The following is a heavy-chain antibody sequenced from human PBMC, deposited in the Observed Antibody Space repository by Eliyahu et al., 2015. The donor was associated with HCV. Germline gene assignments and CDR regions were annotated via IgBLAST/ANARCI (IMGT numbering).Heavy chain of an antibody. V-gene: IGHV5-51*01. CDR1: GYSFTSYW. CDR2: IYPGDSDT. D-gene: IGHD3-22*01. J-gene: IGHJ3*02. CDR3: AMRHYYDSSGYPVWYAFDI. Sequence: EVQLVQSGAEVKKPGESLKISCKGSGYSFTSYWIGWVRQMPGKGLEWMGVIYPGDSDTRYSPSFQGQVTISADKSISTAYLQWSSLKASDTAMYYCAMRHYYDSSGYPVWYAFDIWGQGTMVTVSS.